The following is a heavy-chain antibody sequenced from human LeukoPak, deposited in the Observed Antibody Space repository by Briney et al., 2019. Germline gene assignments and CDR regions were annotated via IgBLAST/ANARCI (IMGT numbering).Heavy chain of an antibody. D-gene: IGHD6-19*01. CDR3: ASASGYSSGWPFDY. Sequence: GVSLRLSRAPSRLTFISHVMSWVRPAPAGGRAWVSGISGSGGSTYYADSVKGRFTISRDNSKQTLYLQMNSLRGEDTAIYYCASASGYSSGWPFDYWGQGTLVTVSS. V-gene: IGHV3-23*01. J-gene: IGHJ4*02. CDR2: ISGSGGST. CDR1: RLTFISHV.